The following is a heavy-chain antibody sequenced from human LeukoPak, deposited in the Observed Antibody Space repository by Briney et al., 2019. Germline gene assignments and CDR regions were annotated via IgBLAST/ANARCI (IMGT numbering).Heavy chain of an antibody. CDR2: TDYRSKWYS. CDR1: GDSVSSNSAS. CDR3: ARGVVVVGAKCFDY. D-gene: IGHD2-15*01. V-gene: IGHV6-1*01. Sequence: SQTLSLTCAISGDSVSSNSASWNWIRQSPSRGLEWLGRTDYRSKWYSDYAVSVKSRITINPDTSKNQFSLQLNSVTPEDTAVYYCARGVVVVGAKCFDYWGQGTLVTVSS. J-gene: IGHJ4*02.